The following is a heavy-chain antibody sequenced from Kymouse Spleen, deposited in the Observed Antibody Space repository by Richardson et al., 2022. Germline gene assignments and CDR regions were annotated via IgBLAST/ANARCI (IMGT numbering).Heavy chain of an antibody. CDR3: ARDPSYNWNDGASVAFDI. V-gene: IGHV4-39*01. D-gene: IGHD1-1*01. CDR1: GGSISSSSYY. J-gene: IGHJ3*02. Sequence: QLQLQESGPGLVKPSETLSLTCTVSGGSISSSSYYWGWIRQPPGKGLEWIGSIYYSGSTYYNPSLKSRVTISVDTSKNQFSLKLSSVTAADTAVYYCARDPSYNWNDGASVAFDIWGQGTMVTVSS. CDR2: IYYSGST.